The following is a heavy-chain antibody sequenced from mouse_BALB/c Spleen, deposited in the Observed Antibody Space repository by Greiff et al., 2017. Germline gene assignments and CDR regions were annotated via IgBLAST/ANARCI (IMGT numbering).Heavy chain of an antibody. D-gene: IGHD2-3*01. CDR2: IYPGSGST. J-gene: IGHJ2*01. Sequence: VQLQQSGPELVKPGVSVKMSCKASGYTFTDYVISWVKQRTGQGLEWIGEIYPGSGSTYYNEKFKGKATLTADKSSNTAYMQLSSLTSEDSAVYFCARSGDGYYAFDYWGQGTTLTVSS. V-gene: IGHV1-81*01. CDR1: GYTFTDYV. CDR3: ARSGDGYYAFDY.